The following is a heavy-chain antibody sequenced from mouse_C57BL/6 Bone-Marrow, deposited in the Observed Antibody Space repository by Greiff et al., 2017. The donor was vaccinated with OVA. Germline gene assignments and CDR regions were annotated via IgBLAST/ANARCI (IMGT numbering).Heavy chain of an antibody. Sequence: VHLVESGAELVRPGASVKLSCKASGYTFTDYYISWVKQRPGQGLEWIARIYPGSGNIYYNEKFKGKATLTAEKSSSTAYLQLSSLTSDDSAVDFCARSGRLRDYFDYWGRGTTPTVSA. V-gene: IGHV1-76*01. CDR3: ARSGRLRDYFDY. J-gene: IGHJ2*01. D-gene: IGHD2-2*01. CDR1: GYTFTDYY. CDR2: IYPGSGNI.